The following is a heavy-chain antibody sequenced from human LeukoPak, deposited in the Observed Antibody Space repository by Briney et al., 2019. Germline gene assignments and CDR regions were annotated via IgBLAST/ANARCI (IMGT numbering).Heavy chain of an antibody. V-gene: IGHV1-46*01. CDR3: AREGKDIAMAYDY. D-gene: IGHD5-18*01. CDR2: INPSGGST. Sequence: ASVTVSCKSSGYTFTSYYMHWVRQARGQGLEWVGIINPSGGSTSYAQKFQGRVTMTRETSTSTGYMELSSLRSEDTAVYYCAREGKDIAMAYDYWGQGTLVTVSS. J-gene: IGHJ4*02. CDR1: GYTFTSYY.